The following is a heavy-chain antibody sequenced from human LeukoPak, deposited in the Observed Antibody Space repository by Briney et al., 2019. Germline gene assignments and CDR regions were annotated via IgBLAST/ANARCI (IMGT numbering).Heavy chain of an antibody. CDR2: SSAYNGNT. D-gene: IGHD3-10*01. CDR1: GGTFSSYA. Sequence: ASVKVSCKASGGTFSSYAISWVRQAPGQGLEWMGWSSAYNGNTNYAQKLQGRVTMTTDTSTSTAYMELRSLRSDDTAVYYCARAFTMVRGAPFGYWGQGTLVTVSS. V-gene: IGHV1-18*01. J-gene: IGHJ4*02. CDR3: ARAFTMVRGAPFGY.